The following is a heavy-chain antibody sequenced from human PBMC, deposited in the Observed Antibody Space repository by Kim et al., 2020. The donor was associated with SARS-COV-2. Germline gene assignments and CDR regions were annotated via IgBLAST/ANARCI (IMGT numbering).Heavy chain of an antibody. Sequence: GGSLRLSCAATGVTVSNNYMSWVRQAPGKGLEWVSIMYSRGNTQYADSVRGRFTISRDNSKNTVYLEMNSLRAEDTAVYYCARDVPVTTLGYWGQGTLVT. V-gene: IGHV3-66*01. CDR2: MYSRGNT. CDR3: ARDVPVTTLGY. D-gene: IGHD4-17*01. CDR1: GVTVSNNY. J-gene: IGHJ4*02.